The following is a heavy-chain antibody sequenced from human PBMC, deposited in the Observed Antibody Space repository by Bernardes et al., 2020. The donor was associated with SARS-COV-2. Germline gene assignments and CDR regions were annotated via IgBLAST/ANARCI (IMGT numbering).Heavy chain of an antibody. CDR1: GFTFNRHA. Sequence: GSLRLSCVDSGFTFNRHAMSWVRLAPGRGLEWVSGVTGDGHTIVYAESVKGRFTISKDSSKNYVYLQMNSLTAEDTAIYYCARDYIVGDSLWYFDLWGRGTLVTVSS. D-gene: IGHD2-21*01. CDR2: VTGDGHTI. V-gene: IGHV3-23*01. J-gene: IGHJ2*01. CDR3: ARDYIVGDSLWYFDL.